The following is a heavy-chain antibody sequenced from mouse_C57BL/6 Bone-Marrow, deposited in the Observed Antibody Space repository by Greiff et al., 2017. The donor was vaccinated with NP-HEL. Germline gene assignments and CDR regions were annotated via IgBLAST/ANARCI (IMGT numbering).Heavy chain of an antibody. CDR3: AISPFYDYESDYCDD. J-gene: IGHJ2*01. V-gene: IGHV1-74*01. CDR2: LHPSDSDT. D-gene: IGHD1-1*01. Sequence: QVQLQQPGAELVKPGASVKVSCKASGYTFTSYWMHWVKQRPGQGLEWIGRLHPSDSDTNYNQKFKGKATLTVDKSSSTAYMQLSSLTSEDSAVYYCAISPFYDYESDYCDDWGQGTTLTVSS. CDR1: GYTFTSYW.